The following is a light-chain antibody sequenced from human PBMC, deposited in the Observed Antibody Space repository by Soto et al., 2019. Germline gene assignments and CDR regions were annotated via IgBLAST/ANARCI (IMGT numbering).Light chain of an antibody. V-gene: IGKV1-9*01. Sequence: IQLTQSPSSLSASVGDRVTISCRASQGNNSFVAWYQQKSGKAPKLLIYAASTLQSGVPSRFSGSGSGTDFTLTISSLQPEDFATYYCQQLNDRRFSFGQGTKVGIK. J-gene: IGKJ2*01. CDR2: AAS. CDR3: QQLNDRRFS. CDR1: QGNNSF.